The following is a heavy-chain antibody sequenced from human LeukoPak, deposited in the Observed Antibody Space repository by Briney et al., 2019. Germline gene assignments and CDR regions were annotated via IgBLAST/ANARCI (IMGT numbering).Heavy chain of an antibody. V-gene: IGHV3-9*03. CDR2: ISWNSGSI. CDR1: GFTFDDYA. D-gene: IGHD5-12*01. Sequence: PGGSLRLSCAASGFTFDDYAMHWVRQAPGKGLEWVSGISWNSGSIGYADSVKGRFTISRDNAKNSLYLQMNSLRAEDMALYYCAKSSLVATTGGAFDYWGQGTLVTVSS. J-gene: IGHJ4*02. CDR3: AKSSLVATTGGAFDY.